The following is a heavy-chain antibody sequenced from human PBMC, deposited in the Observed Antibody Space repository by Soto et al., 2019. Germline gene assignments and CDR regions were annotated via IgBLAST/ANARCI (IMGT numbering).Heavy chain of an antibody. J-gene: IGHJ6*02. Sequence: SCKASGYTFTSYYMHWVRQAPGRGLEWVAFISYDGSNEYYADSVKGRFTISRDNSKNTLYMQMTSLRTEDTAVYYCAKPHCNSTSCYPNYYYYYGMDVWGQGTTVTVSS. CDR1: GYTFTSYY. D-gene: IGHD2-2*01. V-gene: IGHV3-30*18. CDR2: ISYDGSNE. CDR3: AKPHCNSTSCYPNYYYYYGMDV.